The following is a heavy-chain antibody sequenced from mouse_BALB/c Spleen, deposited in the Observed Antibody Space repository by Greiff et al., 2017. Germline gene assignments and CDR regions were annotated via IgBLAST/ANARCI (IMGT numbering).Heavy chain of an antibody. V-gene: IGHV1-9*01. CDR1: GYTFSSYW. J-gene: IGHJ4*01. Sequence: VKLQESGAELMKPGASVKISCKATGYTFSSYWIEWVKQRPGHGLEWIGEILPGSGSTNYNEKFKGKATFTADTSSKTAYMQLSSLTSEDSAVYYCARSYDGYLYYAMDYWGQGTSVTVSS. CDR2: ILPGSGST. CDR3: ARSYDGYLYYAMDY. D-gene: IGHD2-3*01.